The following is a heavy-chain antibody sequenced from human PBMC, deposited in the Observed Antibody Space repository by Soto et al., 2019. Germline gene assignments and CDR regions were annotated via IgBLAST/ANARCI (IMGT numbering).Heavy chain of an antibody. CDR3: ARAQMATTVDY. J-gene: IGHJ4*02. Sequence: SETLSLTCTVSGGSISSGDYYWSWIRQPPGKGLEWIGYIYYSGSTYYNPSLKSRVTISVDTSKNQFSLKLSSVTAADTAVYYCARAQMATTVDYWGQGTLVTVPS. CDR1: GGSISSGDYY. V-gene: IGHV4-30-4*01. D-gene: IGHD5-12*01. CDR2: IYYSGST.